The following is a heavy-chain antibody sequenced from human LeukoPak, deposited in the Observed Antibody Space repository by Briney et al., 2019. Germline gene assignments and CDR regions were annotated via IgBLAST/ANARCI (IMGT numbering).Heavy chain of an antibody. V-gene: IGHV3-30*18. CDR1: GFTFSSYG. CDR3: AKVPVTSEYYFDY. CDR2: ISYDGSNK. J-gene: IGHJ4*02. D-gene: IGHD4-17*01. Sequence: GGSLRLSCAASGFTFSSYGMHWVRQAPGKGLEWVAVISYDGSNKYYADSVKGRFTISRDNSKNTLYLQMNSLRAEDTAVYYCAKVPVTSEYYFDYWGQGTLVTVSS.